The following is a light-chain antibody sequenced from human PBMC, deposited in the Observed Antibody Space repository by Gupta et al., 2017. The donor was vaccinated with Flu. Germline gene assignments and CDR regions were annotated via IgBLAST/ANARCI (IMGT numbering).Light chain of an antibody. CDR3: QQRSNWPRT. CDR1: RSVSSY. CDR2: DAS. V-gene: IGKV3-11*01. J-gene: IGKJ2*01. Sequence: PATLSLSPGERATLTCGASRSVSSYLAWYQQKPGQAPRLLIYDASNRATGIPARFTGSGSGTDFTLTINSLEPEDFAVYYCQQRSNWPRTFGQGTKVEIK.